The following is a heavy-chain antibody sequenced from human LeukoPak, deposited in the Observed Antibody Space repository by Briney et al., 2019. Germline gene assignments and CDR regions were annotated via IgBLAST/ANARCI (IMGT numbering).Heavy chain of an antibody. CDR3: ARDHSYGLDY. D-gene: IGHD5-18*01. V-gene: IGHV3-74*01. Sequence: GGSLRLSCAASGFTFSRDWMHWGRQAPGKGLVCVSRINSDGSSTNYADSVKGRFTISRDNDKHTLYLQMNSLRAEDTAVYHCARDHSYGLDYWGQGTQVTVSS. J-gene: IGHJ4*02. CDR1: GFTFSRDW. CDR2: INSDGSST.